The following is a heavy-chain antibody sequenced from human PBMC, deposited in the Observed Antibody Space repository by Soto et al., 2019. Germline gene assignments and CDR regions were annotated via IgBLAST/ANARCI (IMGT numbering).Heavy chain of an antibody. CDR1: GYTFTSYS. J-gene: IGHJ4*02. D-gene: IGHD3-9*01. V-gene: IGHV1-3*01. Sequence: ASGKVSCKASGYTFTSYSMHWVRQAPGQRLEWMGWVNAGNGNTKYSQNFQGRVTMSRDTSASTAYMELSSLTSEDTAVYYCARATPSYDILTGYYWAQCDYWGQGTLVTVSS. CDR3: ARATPSYDILTGYYWAQCDY. CDR2: VNAGNGNT.